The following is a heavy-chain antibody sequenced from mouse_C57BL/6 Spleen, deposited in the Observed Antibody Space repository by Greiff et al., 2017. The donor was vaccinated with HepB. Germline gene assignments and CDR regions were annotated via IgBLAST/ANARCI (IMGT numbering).Heavy chain of an antibody. Sequence: VQLQQSGAELAKPGASVKLSCKASGYTFTSYWMHWVKQRPGQGLELIGYINPSSGYTKYNQKFKDKATLTADKSSSTAYMQLSSLTYEDSAVYYCARELYGTYGNYGYWGQGTTLTVSS. D-gene: IGHD2-1*01. V-gene: IGHV1-7*01. CDR1: GYTFTSYW. CDR3: ARELYGTYGNYGY. J-gene: IGHJ2*01. CDR2: INPSSGYT.